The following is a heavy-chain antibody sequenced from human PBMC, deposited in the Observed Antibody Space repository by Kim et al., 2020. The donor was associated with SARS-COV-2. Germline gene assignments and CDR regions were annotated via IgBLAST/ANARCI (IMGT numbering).Heavy chain of an antibody. CDR1: GFTFSSYS. V-gene: IGHV3-48*02. J-gene: IGHJ6*02. CDR3: ARELQRLGSFGGTGV. CDR2: ITSNSSTK. D-gene: IGHD6-19*01. Sequence: GGSLRLSCAASGFTFSSYSMNWVRQAPGKGLEWVSFITSNSSTKYYADSVKGRFTISSDNAKNTLYLQMNSLRDEDTAVYYCARELQRLGSFGGTGVWG.